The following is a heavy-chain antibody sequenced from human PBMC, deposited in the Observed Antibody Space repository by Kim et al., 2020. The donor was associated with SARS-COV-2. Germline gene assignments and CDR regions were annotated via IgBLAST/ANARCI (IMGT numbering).Heavy chain of an antibody. J-gene: IGHJ4*02. CDR1: GFTFSSYS. D-gene: IGHD3-22*01. CDR2: ISSSSSYI. CDR3: AAISGYYYVSGDY. Sequence: GGSLRLSCAASGFTFSSYSMNWVRQAPGKGLEWVSSISSSSSYIYYADSVKGRFTISRDNAKNSLYLQMNSLRAEDTAVYYCAAISGYYYVSGDYWGQGNLVTVPS. V-gene: IGHV3-21*01.